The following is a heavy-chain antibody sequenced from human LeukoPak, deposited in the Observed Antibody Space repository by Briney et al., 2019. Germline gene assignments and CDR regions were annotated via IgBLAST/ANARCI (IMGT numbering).Heavy chain of an antibody. V-gene: IGHV3-30-3*01. Sequence: GGSLRLSCAASGFTFSSYAMHWVRQAPGKGLEWVAVISYDGSNKYYADSVKGRFTISRDNSKNTLYLQMNSLRAEDTAVYYCARRGGYFDWLFARAFDYWGQGTLVTVSS. D-gene: IGHD3-9*01. J-gene: IGHJ4*02. CDR1: GFTFSSYA. CDR2: ISYDGSNK. CDR3: ARRGGYFDWLFARAFDY.